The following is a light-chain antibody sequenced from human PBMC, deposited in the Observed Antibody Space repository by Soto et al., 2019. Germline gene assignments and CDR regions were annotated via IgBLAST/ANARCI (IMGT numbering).Light chain of an antibody. CDR3: QQYGSSLEVT. J-gene: IGKJ3*01. Sequence: EIVLTQSPGTLSLSPGERATLSCRASQSVSSSYLAWYQQKPGQAPRLLIYGASSMATGIPDRFSGSGSGTDFTLTISRLEPEDFAVYYCQQYGSSLEVTFGPGTKVDIK. V-gene: IGKV3-20*01. CDR2: GAS. CDR1: QSVSSSY.